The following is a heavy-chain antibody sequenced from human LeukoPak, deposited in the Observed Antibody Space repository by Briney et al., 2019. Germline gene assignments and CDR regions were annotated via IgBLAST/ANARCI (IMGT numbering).Heavy chain of an antibody. V-gene: IGHV3-74*03. CDR2: IDEGGGNA. CDR3: IRDEALWRLDY. CDR1: GFTFSNHW. J-gene: IGHJ4*02. D-gene: IGHD2-21*01. Sequence: GGSLRLSCAASGFTFSNHWMHWVRQAPGKGQVWVSRIDEGGGNAMYADSVKGRFSISRDNAKNTVNLQMNSLRAEDTGVYYCIRDEALWRLDYWGQGTLVTVSS.